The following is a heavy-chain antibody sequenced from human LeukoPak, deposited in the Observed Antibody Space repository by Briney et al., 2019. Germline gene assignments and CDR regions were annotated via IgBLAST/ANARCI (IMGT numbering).Heavy chain of an antibody. Sequence: SETLSLTCTVSGGSISSYYWSWIRQPPGKGLELIGYIYYSGNTNYNPSLKSRVTISIDTSKKQFSLKLTSVTAADTAVYYCAREQVSMIRGFDNWGQGTLVTVSS. CDR1: GGSISSYY. D-gene: IGHD3-10*01. J-gene: IGHJ4*02. CDR3: AREQVSMIRGFDN. CDR2: IYYSGNT. V-gene: IGHV4-59*01.